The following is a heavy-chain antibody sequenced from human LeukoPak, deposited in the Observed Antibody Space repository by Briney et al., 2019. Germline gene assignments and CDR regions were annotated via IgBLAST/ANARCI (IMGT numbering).Heavy chain of an antibody. CDR1: GGSISSYY. Sequence: SETLSLTCTVSGGSISSYYWSWIRQPAGKGLEWIGRIHTSGSTNYNPSLKSRVTMSVDTSKNQFSLKLSSVTAADTAVYYCAATGYSSGWYSQRPMDVWGKGTTVTVSS. CDR2: IHTSGST. V-gene: IGHV4-4*07. CDR3: AATGYSSGWYSQRPMDV. J-gene: IGHJ6*04. D-gene: IGHD6-19*01.